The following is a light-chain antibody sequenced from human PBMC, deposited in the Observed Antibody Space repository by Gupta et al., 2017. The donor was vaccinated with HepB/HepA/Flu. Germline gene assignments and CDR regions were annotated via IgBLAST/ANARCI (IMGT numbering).Light chain of an antibody. V-gene: IGLV1-40*01. CDR3: QCSDSSLRGVV. CDR1: SSNIGAGYD. CDR2: GNS. J-gene: IGLJ3*02. Sequence: QSVLTQPPSVSGAPGQRVTISCTGSSSNIGAGYDVHWYQQLQGTDPKRLIYGNSNRPSGVPDRFSCSKTGTYASPDIIGLQAEDEADDYCQCSDSSLRGVVFGGGTKLTVL.